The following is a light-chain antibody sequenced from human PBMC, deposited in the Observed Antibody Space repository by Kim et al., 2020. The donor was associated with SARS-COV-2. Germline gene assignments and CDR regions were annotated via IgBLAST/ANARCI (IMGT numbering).Light chain of an antibody. CDR1: KLGDKY. V-gene: IGLV3-1*01. CDR2: QDS. CDR3: QAWDSSTHWV. Sequence: SYELTQPPSVSVSPGQTASITCSGDKLGDKYACWYQQKPGQSPVLVIYQDSKRPSVIPERFSGSNSGNTATLTISGTQAMDEADYYCQAWDSSTHWVFGG. J-gene: IGLJ3*02.